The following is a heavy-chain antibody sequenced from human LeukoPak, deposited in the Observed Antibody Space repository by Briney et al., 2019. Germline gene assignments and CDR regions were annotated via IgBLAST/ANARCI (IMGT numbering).Heavy chain of an antibody. J-gene: IGHJ4*02. V-gene: IGHV1-2*02. Sequence: ASVKVSCKASGYTFTGYYMHWVRQAPGQGLGWMGWINPNSGGTNYAQKFQGRVTMTRDTSISTAYMELSRLRSDDTAVYYCARDLVVVVPATVDYWGQGTLVTVSS. CDR2: INPNSGGT. CDR1: GYTFTGYY. D-gene: IGHD2-2*01. CDR3: ARDLVVVVPATVDY.